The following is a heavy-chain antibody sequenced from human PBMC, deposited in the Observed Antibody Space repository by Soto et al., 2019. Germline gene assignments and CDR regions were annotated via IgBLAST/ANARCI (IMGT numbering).Heavy chain of an antibody. CDR3: ARAPTGSSWYYYYYYGMDV. CDR1: GYSISSGYY. J-gene: IGHJ6*02. Sequence: KASETLSLTCAVSGYSISSGYYWGWIRQPPGKGLEWIGSIYHSGSTYYNPSLKSRVTISVDTSKNQFSLKLSSVTAADTAVYYCARAPTGSSWYYYYYYGMDVWGQGTTVTV. CDR2: IYHSGST. D-gene: IGHD6-13*01. V-gene: IGHV4-38-2*01.